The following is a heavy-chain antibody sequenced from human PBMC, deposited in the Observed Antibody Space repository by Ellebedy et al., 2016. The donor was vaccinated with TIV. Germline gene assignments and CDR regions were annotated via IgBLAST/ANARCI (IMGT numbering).Heavy chain of an antibody. CDR3: ARHESGRGGSDY. D-gene: IGHD3-16*01. CDR2: IYYSGTT. CDR1: SGSISSYY. V-gene: IGHV4-59*08. Sequence: SETLSLTCTVSSGSISSYYWSWIRQPPGKGLEWIGYIYYSGTTNYNPSLKSRITISVDTSKNQFSLKLSSVTAADTAVYYCARHESGRGGSDYWGQGTLVTVSS. J-gene: IGHJ4*02.